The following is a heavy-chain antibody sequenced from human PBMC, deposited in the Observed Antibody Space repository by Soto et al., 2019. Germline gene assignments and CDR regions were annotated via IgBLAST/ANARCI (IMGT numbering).Heavy chain of an antibody. D-gene: IGHD3-10*01. V-gene: IGHV1-8*01. Sequence: QVKLVQSGAEVKKPGASVKVSCKASGYTFTSYDINWVRQATGQGLEWMGWMNPNSGNTGYAQKFQGRVTMTRNTSISTAYMELSSLISEDTAVYYCARGLDSVRATPPPPDYWGQGPLVTVSS. CDR1: GYTFTSYD. CDR2: MNPNSGNT. CDR3: ARGLDSVRATPPPPDY. J-gene: IGHJ4*02.